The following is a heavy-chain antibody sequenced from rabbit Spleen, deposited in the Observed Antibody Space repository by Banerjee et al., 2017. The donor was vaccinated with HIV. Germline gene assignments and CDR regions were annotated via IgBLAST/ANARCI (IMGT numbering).Heavy chain of an antibody. J-gene: IGHJ3*01. CDR3: ARGGGSIRLDL. CDR1: GFDLSSYYY. CDR2: IVTGSSNSI. Sequence: QSLEESGGDLVKPGASLTLTCTASGFDLSSYYYMCWVRQAPGKGLEWIGCIVTGSSNSIDYASWAKGRFTFSKTSSTTVTLQMTSLTAADTATYFCARGGGSIRLDLWGPGTLVTVS. V-gene: IGHV1S40*01. D-gene: IGHD1-1*01.